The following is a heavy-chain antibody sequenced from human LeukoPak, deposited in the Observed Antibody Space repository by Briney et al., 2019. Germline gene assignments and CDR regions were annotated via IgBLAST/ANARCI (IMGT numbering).Heavy chain of an antibody. D-gene: IGHD6-13*01. Sequence: PGGSLRLSCAASGFTFSSYAMSWVRQAPGKGLEWVSAISGSGGSTYYADSVKGRFTISRDNSKNTLYLQMNSLRAEDTAVYYCARGDRAAAAGNDYFDYWGQGTLVTVSS. CDR1: GFTFSSYA. CDR3: ARGDRAAAAGNDYFDY. CDR2: ISGSGGST. V-gene: IGHV3-23*01. J-gene: IGHJ4*02.